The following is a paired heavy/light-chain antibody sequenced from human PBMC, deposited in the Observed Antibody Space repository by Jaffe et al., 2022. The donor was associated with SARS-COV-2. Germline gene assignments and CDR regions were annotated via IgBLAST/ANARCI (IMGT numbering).Heavy chain of an antibody. Sequence: QVQLQESGPGLVKPSGTLSLICAVSGASISGNNWWSWVRQPPGGGLEWIGQIYRDGSTDYNPSLKSRVTISLDKSKNHFSLTLTSVTAADTAVYYCARDRDDSSGCWGHWGQGTLVTVSA. V-gene: IGHV4-4*02. D-gene: IGHD3-22*01. CDR3: ARDRDDSSGCWGH. CDR2: IYRDGST. CDR1: GASISGNNW. J-gene: IGHJ4*02.
Light chain of an antibody. V-gene: IGKV6D-21*02. CDR3: QQSRSLPQT. CDR1: QSIGSS. Sequence: EIVLTQSPDFQSVTPKEKVTITCRASQSIGSSLHWYQQRPGQSPKLLIKYASQSISGVPSRFSGSGSGTDFTLTINGLEVEDAAAYYCQQSRSLPQTFGQGTKVEIK. CDR2: YAS. J-gene: IGKJ1*01.